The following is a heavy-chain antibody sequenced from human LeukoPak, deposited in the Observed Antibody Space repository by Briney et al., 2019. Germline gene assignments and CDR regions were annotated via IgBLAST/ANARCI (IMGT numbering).Heavy chain of an antibody. V-gene: IGHV3-11*01. D-gene: IGHD2-8*01. CDR3: ARDEGYCTNGVPMPCYNWFDP. CDR2: ISSSGSTI. Sequence: GGSLRLSCAASGFTFSDYYMSWIRQAPGKGLEWVSYISSSGSTIYYADSVKGRFTISRDNAKNSLYLQMSSLRAEDTAVYYCARDEGYCTNGVPMPCYNWFDPWGQGTLVTVSS. J-gene: IGHJ5*02. CDR1: GFTFSDYY.